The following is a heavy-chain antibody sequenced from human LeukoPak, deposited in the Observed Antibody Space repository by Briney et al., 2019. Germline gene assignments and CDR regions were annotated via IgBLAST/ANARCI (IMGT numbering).Heavy chain of an antibody. CDR2: ISAYNGNT. CDR1: GYTFTSYG. V-gene: IGHV1-18*01. CDR3: ARDYRGRWEPTEFDY. D-gene: IGHD1-26*01. J-gene: IGHJ4*02. Sequence: GASVKVSCTASGYTFTSYGISWVRQAPGQGLEWMGCISAYNGNTNYAQKLQGRVTMTTDTSTSTAYMQLRSLRSDDTAVYYCARDYRGRWEPTEFDYWGQGTLVTVSS.